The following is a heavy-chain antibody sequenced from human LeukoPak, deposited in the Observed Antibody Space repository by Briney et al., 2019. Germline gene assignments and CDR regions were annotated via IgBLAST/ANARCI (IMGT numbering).Heavy chain of an antibody. Sequence: SGTLSLTCTVSGGPIDSYYWSWIRQPPGKGLEWIGEINHSGSTNYNPSLKSRVTISVDTSKNQFSLKLSSVTAADTAVYYCARDLNGAAAGTEPLNYYYYYGMDVWGQGTTVTVSS. J-gene: IGHJ6*02. CDR2: INHSGST. CDR3: ARDLNGAAAGTEPLNYYYYYGMDV. D-gene: IGHD6-13*01. CDR1: GGPIDSYY. V-gene: IGHV4-59*01.